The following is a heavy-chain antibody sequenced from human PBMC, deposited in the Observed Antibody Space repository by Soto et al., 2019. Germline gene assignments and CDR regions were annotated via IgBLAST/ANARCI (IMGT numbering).Heavy chain of an antibody. CDR3: ARGGGVGGAGSAAFDM. J-gene: IGHJ3*02. Sequence: QLHLVQSGAVVKKPGASVTVSCSASGYPVTAYYMHWVRQAPGRGLEWMGGVNPATGAAKYTPARQGRGALTRGPATRTGVRERSGPTSEDTGGCYGARGGGVGGAGSAAFDMWGQGTLVTVSS. D-gene: IGHD3-16*01. CDR2: VNPATGAA. CDR1: GYPVTAYY. V-gene: IGHV1-2*02.